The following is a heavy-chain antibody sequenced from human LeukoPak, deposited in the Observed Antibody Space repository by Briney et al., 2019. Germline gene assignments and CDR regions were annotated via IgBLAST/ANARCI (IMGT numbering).Heavy chain of an antibody. CDR2: IYYSGST. J-gene: IGHJ4*02. CDR1: GGSFSGSY. CDR3: ARLTASDSSGVDY. Sequence: SETLSLTCAVYGGSFSGSYWSWIRQPPGKGLEWIGYIYYSGSTNYNPSLKSRVTISVDTSKNQFSLKLSSVTAADTAVYYCARLTASDSSGVDYWGQGTLVTVSS. D-gene: IGHD6-19*01. V-gene: IGHV4-59*08.